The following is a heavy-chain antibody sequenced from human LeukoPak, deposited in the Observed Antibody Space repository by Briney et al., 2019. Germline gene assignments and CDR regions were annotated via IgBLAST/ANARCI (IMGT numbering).Heavy chain of an antibody. CDR2: ITGSGGST. CDR1: GFTFSTYG. V-gene: IGHV3-23*01. J-gene: IGHJ4*02. D-gene: IGHD1-1*01. Sequence: GSLRLSCAASGFTFSTYGMSWVRQAPGKGLEWVSAITGSGGSTYYADSVKGRFTISRDNSKNTLYLQINSLRVEDTAVYYCARDQLGAVLYFDYWGQGTLVTVSS. CDR3: ARDQLGAVLYFDY.